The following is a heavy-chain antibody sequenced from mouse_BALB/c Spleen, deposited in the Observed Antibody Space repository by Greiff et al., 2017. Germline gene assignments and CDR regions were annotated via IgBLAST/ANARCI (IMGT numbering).Heavy chain of an antibody. Sequence: QVQLKESGAELAKPGASVKMSCKASGYTFTSYWMHWVKQRPGQGLEWIGYINPSTGYTEYNQKFKDKATLTADKSSSTAYMQLSSLTSEDSAVYYCARGGSGYDYAMDYWGQGTSVTVSS. CDR3: ARGGSGYDYAMDY. CDR2: INPSTGYT. D-gene: IGHD3-1*01. CDR1: GYTFTSYW. J-gene: IGHJ4*01. V-gene: IGHV1-7*01.